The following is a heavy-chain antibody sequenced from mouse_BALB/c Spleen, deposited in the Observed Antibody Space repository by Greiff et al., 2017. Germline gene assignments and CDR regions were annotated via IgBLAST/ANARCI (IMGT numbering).Heavy chain of an antibody. D-gene: IGHD1-2*01. CDR3: ALITTAPWFAY. V-gene: IGHV14-3*02. J-gene: IGHJ3*01. Sequence: EVKLEESGAELVKPGASVKLSCTASGFNIKDTYMHWVKQRPEQGLEWIGRIDPANGNTKYDPKFQGKATITADTSSNTAYLQLSSLTSEDTAVYYCALITTAPWFAYWGQGTLVTVSA. CDR2: IDPANGNT. CDR1: GFNIKDTY.